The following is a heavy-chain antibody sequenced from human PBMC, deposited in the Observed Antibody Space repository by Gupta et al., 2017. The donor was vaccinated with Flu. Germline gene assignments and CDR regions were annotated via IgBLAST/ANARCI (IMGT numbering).Heavy chain of an antibody. D-gene: IGHD6-13*01. J-gene: IGHJ5*02. Sequence: LSFRSYWMDWVRQAPGKGLDWVANIAADGSVKNYADSVKGRFTIYRDDANDSVFLEMNGLRQEDTALYYCARNRGWQQCDLWGQGALVTVSS. CDR2: IAADGSVK. V-gene: IGHV3-7*01. CDR3: ARNRGWQQCDL. CDR1: LSFRSYW.